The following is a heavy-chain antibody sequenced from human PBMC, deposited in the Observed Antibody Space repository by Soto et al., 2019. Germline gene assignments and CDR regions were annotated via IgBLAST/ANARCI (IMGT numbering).Heavy chain of an antibody. CDR2: ISAHNGNT. J-gene: IGHJ4*02. Sequence: QVHLVQSGAEVKKPGASVKVSCKASGYTFTSYGITWVRQAPGQGLEWMGWISAHNGNTDYAQKLEGRVIVTRDTSATTAYMELRSLRSGDKAVYYCARGRYGEYWGQGALVTGSS. CDR3: ARGRYGEY. V-gene: IGHV1-18*01. CDR1: GYTFTSYG. D-gene: IGHD1-1*01.